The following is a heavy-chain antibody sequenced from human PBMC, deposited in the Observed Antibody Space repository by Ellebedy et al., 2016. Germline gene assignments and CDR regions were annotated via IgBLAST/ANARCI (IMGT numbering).Heavy chain of an antibody. CDR1: GGTFSSYA. V-gene: IGHV1-69*13. CDR2: IIPIFGTA. Sequence: SVKVSXKASGGTFSSYAISWVRQAPGQGLEWMGGIIPIFGTANYAQKFQGRVTITADESTSTAYMELSSLRSEDTAVYYCAASKQLVRPFDYWGQGTLVTVSS. D-gene: IGHD6-13*01. J-gene: IGHJ4*02. CDR3: AASKQLVRPFDY.